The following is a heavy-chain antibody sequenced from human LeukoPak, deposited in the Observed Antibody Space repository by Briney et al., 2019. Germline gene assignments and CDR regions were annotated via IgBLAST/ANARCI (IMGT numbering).Heavy chain of an antibody. CDR2: IRSKAYGGTT. J-gene: IGHJ4*02. Sequence: GGSLRLSCAASGFTFNTYTMNWVRQAPGKGLEWVGFIRSKAYGGTTEYAASVKGRFTISRDDSKSIAYLQMNSLKTEDTAVYYCTRAPDYGDFPRGVDYWGQGTLVTVSS. CDR3: TRAPDYGDFPRGVDY. D-gene: IGHD4-17*01. CDR1: GFTFNTYT. V-gene: IGHV3-49*04.